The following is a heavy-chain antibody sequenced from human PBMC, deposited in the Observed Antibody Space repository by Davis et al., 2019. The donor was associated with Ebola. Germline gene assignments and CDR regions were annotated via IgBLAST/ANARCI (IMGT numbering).Heavy chain of an antibody. V-gene: IGHV3-23*01. CDR3: ARAAGDWNYYYYGMDV. CDR1: GFIFSSYS. D-gene: IGHD3/OR15-3a*01. J-gene: IGHJ6*02. Sequence: PGGSLRLSCAASGFIFSSYSMNWVRQAPGKGLEWVSAISGSGGSTYYADSVKGRFTISRDNAKNTLYLQMNSLRAEDTAVYYCARAAGDWNYYYYGMDVWGQGTTVTVSS. CDR2: ISGSGGST.